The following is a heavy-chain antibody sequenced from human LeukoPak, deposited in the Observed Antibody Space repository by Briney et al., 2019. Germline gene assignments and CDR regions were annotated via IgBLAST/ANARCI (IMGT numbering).Heavy chain of an antibody. CDR3: ARDYYDSSGYYYGPDY. J-gene: IGHJ4*02. CDR1: GYTFTSYY. CDR2: INPSGGST. V-gene: IGHV1-46*01. D-gene: IGHD3-22*01. Sequence: GASVKVSCKASGYTFTSYYMHWVQQAPGQGLEWMGIINPSGGSTSYAQKFQGRVTMTRDTSTSTVYMELSSLRSEDTAVYYCARDYYDSSGYYYGPDYWGQGTLVTVSS.